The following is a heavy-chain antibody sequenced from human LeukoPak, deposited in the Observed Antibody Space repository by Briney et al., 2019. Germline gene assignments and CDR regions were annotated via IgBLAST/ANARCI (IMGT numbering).Heavy chain of an antibody. CDR3: VRDLVATIDHYYYGMDV. Sequence: SETLSLTCIVSGGSVSSGSYYWSWIRQPPGKGLEWIGYIYDSVKTNYNPSLKSRVTISVDTSKNQLSLKLSSVTAADTAVYFCVRDLVATIDHYYYGMDVWGQGTTVTVSS. CDR2: IYDSVKT. D-gene: IGHD5-12*01. CDR1: GGSVSSGSYY. V-gene: IGHV4-61*01. J-gene: IGHJ6*02.